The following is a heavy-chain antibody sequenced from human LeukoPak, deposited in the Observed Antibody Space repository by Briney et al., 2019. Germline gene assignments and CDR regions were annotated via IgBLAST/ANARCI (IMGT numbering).Heavy chain of an antibody. CDR1: GGSISSGFYY. D-gene: IGHD1-26*01. J-gene: IGHJ5*02. CDR3: ARDLEESGRYLRFDP. CDR2: ISYSGST. Sequence: SQTLSLTCTVSGGSISSGFYYWNWIRQPAGKGLEWIGYISYSGSTTYNPSFKSRVTISVDMSKNQFSLNLRSVTAADTAEYYCARDLEESGRYLRFDPWGQGTLVTVSS. V-gene: IGHV4-61*10.